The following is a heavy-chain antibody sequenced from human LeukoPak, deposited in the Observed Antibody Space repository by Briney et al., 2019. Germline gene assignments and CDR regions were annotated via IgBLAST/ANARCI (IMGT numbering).Heavy chain of an antibody. CDR3: ARGTNYYDSSGLVDY. CDR1: GGSISSGGYY. D-gene: IGHD3-22*01. CDR2: IYYSGST. Sequence: PSETLSLTCTVSGGSISSGGYYWGWLRQHPGRGLEWVGYIYYSGSTYYNPSLKSRVTISVDTSKNQFSLKLSSVTAADTAVYYCARGTNYYDSSGLVDYWGQGTLVTVSS. V-gene: IGHV4-31*03. J-gene: IGHJ4*02.